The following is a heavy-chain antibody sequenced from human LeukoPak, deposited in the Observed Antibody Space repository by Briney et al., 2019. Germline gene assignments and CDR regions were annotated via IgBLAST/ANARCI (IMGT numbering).Heavy chain of an antibody. D-gene: IGHD2-8*01. Sequence: GGSLRLSCAASGFTFRGYWMHWVRQAPGRGLVWVSRINSDGSTTTYADSVRGRFTISRDNAKNTLYLQMNSLGAEDTAVYYCARVEGPNYYFYGMDVWGQGTTVTVFS. V-gene: IGHV3-74*01. CDR3: ARVEGPNYYFYGMDV. CDR1: GFTFRGYW. J-gene: IGHJ6*02. CDR2: INSDGSTT.